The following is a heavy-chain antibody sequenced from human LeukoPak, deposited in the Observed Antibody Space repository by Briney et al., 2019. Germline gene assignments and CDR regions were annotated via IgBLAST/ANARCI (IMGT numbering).Heavy chain of an antibody. CDR3: ARATEGGYTYDYFYYYYTGV. D-gene: IGHD5-18*01. CDR2: INHSGST. Sequence: SETLSLTCAVSGGSFSGYYWSWIRQPPGKGLEWIGEINHSGSTNYNPSPTSRVTISVDTSKTQFPLKLSSVTAADTAGSYCARATEGGYTYDYFYYYYTGVWGKGTTVTIS. CDR1: GGSFSGYY. J-gene: IGHJ6*03. V-gene: IGHV4-34*01.